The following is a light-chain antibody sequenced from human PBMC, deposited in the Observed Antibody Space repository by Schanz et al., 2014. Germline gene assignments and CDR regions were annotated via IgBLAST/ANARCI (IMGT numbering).Light chain of an antibody. CDR1: QSISGS. CDR2: AAS. J-gene: IGKJ5*01. V-gene: IGKV1-39*01. Sequence: DIQMTQSPSSLSASVGDRVTITCRASQSISGSLYWYQQKSGKAPKLLIYAASSLQSGVPSRFSGSGSGTDFTLTISGLQPEDVATYYCQQSYNTPITFGQGTRLEIK. CDR3: QQSYNTPIT.